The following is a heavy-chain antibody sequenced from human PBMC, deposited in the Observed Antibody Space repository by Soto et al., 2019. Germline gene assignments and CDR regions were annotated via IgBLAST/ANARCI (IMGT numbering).Heavy chain of an antibody. CDR1: GFSFSSYS. CDR2: IRSTGNTI. CDR3: ARGGVPGLTVDSFVGGDY. D-gene: IGHD3-16*01. V-gene: IGHV3-48*01. J-gene: IGHJ4*02. Sequence: EVQLVESGGGLAQPGGSLRLSCAASGFSFSSYSMNWVRQAPGKGLEWVSYIRSTGNTIYYADSVKGRFTISRDNAKNSLYLQMNRLRAEDTAVYYCARGGVPGLTVDSFVGGDYWGQGTLVTVSS.